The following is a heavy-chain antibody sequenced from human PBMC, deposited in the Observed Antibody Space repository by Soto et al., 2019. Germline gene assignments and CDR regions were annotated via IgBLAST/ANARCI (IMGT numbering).Heavy chain of an antibody. Sequence: HPGGSLRLSCAASGFTFSSYAMSWVRQAPGKGLEWVSAISGSGGSTYYADSVKGRFTISRDNSKNTLYLQMNSLRAEGTAVYYCAKFRLYYYDSSGYYPERYFDYWGQGTLVTVSS. CDR1: GFTFSSYA. V-gene: IGHV3-23*01. CDR2: ISGSGGST. CDR3: AKFRLYYYDSSGYYPERYFDY. J-gene: IGHJ4*02. D-gene: IGHD3-22*01.